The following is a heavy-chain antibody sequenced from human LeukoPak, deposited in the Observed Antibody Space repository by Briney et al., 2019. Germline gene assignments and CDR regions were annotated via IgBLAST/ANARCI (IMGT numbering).Heavy chain of an antibody. CDR3: AGGSGSGWPLDR. Sequence: GGSLRLSCAASGVIVSRNFMSWVRQAPGKGLQWVAIMYAGGTTDYSDSVRGRVHISRDSSNNTLSLQINSLRAEDTAVYYCAGGSGSGWPLDRWGQGALVTVSS. CDR2: MYAGGTT. D-gene: IGHD6-19*01. J-gene: IGHJ5*02. V-gene: IGHV3-53*01. CDR1: GVIVSRNF.